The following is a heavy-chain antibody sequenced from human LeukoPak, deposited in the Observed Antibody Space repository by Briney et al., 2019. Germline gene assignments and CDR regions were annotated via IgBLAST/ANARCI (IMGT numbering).Heavy chain of an antibody. D-gene: IGHD1-26*01. Sequence: PSETLSLTSAVSGGSVTNYCRSWIRQAPGKGLEWIGYVYYSGSTNYNPSLKSRVIISEETAKNQFSLDLSTVTAGDTALYYCARLGCVSANCPRQDAFGLLGHGRNSTVSP. CDR1: GGSVTNYC. J-gene: IGHJ3*01. CDR2: VYYSGST. CDR3: ARLGCVSANCPRQDAFGL. V-gene: IGHV4-59*02.